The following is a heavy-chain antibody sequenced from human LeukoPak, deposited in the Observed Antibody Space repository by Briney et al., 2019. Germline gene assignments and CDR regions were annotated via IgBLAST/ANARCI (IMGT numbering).Heavy chain of an antibody. J-gene: IGHJ4*02. Sequence: GGSLRLSCAASGFIFSSYGMHWVRQAPGKGLDWVAVIWYDGSYKYYADSVKGRFTISRDNSKNTLYLQMNSLRAEDTAIYYCAKVVQYTASTGTGLDYWGQGTLVTVSS. V-gene: IGHV3-33*06. CDR2: IWYDGSYK. D-gene: IGHD6-13*01. CDR3: AKVVQYTASTGTGLDY. CDR1: GFIFSSYG.